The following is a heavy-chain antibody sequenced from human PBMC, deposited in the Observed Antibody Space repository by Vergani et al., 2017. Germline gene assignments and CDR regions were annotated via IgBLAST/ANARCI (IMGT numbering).Heavy chain of an antibody. D-gene: IGHD4-11*01. V-gene: IGHV3-21*01. CDR3: ARDYVSNYVREYYFDY. J-gene: IGHJ4*02. Sequence: EVQLVESGGGLVEPGGSLRLSCAASGFTFSSYSMNWVRQAPGKGLEWVSSISSSSSYIYYADSVKGRFTISRDNAKNSLYLQMNSLRAEDTAVYYCARDYVSNYVREYYFDYWGQGTLVTVSS. CDR2: ISSSSSYI. CDR1: GFTFSSYS.